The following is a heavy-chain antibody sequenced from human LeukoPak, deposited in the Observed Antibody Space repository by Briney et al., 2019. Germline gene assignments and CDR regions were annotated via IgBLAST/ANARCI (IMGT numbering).Heavy chain of an antibody. CDR3: ARVTSRAVLDAFDI. J-gene: IGHJ3*02. CDR2: IKQDGSEK. Sequence: GGSLRLSCAASGFTFSSYWMSWVRQAPGKGLEWVANIKQDGSEKYYVDSVKGRFTISRDNAKNSLYLQMNSLRAEDTAVYYCARVTSRAVLDAFDIWGQGTMVTVSS. V-gene: IGHV3-7*01. CDR1: GFTFSSYW. D-gene: IGHD6-19*01.